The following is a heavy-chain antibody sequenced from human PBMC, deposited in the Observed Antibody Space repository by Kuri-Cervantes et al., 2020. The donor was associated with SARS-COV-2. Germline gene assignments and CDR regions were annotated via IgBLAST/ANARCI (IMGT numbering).Heavy chain of an antibody. D-gene: IGHD1-1*01. Sequence: GESLMIYCAASRFTFSGLLIHWVRPAPGEGLVWVSRINPDGSYTNNADSVKGRFTLSRDNAKTMLFLQMNSLRAEDTAVYYCVRDGDHWNFDYWGQGTLVTVSS. CDR2: INPDGSYT. CDR3: VRDGDHWNFDY. J-gene: IGHJ4*02. V-gene: IGHV3-74*01. CDR1: RFTFSGLL.